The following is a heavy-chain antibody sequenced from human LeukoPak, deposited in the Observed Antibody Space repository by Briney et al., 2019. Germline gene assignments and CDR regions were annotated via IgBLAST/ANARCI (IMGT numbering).Heavy chain of an antibody. D-gene: IGHD3-22*01. CDR3: AKAVVPVISQHYFDY. CDR2: INPSGGST. J-gene: IGHJ4*02. Sequence: ASVKVSCKASGYTFTSYYMHWVRQAPGQGLEWMGIINPSGGSTSYAQKFQGRVTMTRDMSTSTVYMELSSLRSDDTAVYYCAKAVVPVISQHYFDYWGQGTLVTVSS. V-gene: IGHV1-46*01. CDR1: GYTFTSYY.